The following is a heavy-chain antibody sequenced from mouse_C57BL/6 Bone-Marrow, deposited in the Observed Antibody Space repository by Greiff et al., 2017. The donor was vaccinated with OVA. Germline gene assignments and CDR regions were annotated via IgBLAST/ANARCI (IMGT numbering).Heavy chain of an antibody. Sequence: QVQLQQPGAELVKPGASVKLSCKASGYTFTSYWMQWVKQRPGQGLEWIGEIDPSDSYTNYNQKFKGKATVTVDTSSSTAYMQRSSLTSEDSAVYYCARDCYFDYWGQGTTLTVSS. CDR2: IDPSDSYT. CDR3: ARDCYFDY. J-gene: IGHJ2*01. CDR1: GYTFTSYW. V-gene: IGHV1-50*01.